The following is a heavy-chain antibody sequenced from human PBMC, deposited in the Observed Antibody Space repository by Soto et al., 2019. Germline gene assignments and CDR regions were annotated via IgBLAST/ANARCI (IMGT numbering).Heavy chain of an antibody. D-gene: IGHD3-22*01. CDR3: ASDLDLPTGYSYASRGYPAWGMDG. CDR1: GGSISSGGYY. Sequence: SETLSLTCTVSGGSISSGGYYWSWIRQHPGTGLEWIGYIYCSGSTYYNPSLKSRVTIPVDTSKNQFSMKLSSVTAADTAVYYCASDLDLPTGYSYASRGYPAWGMDGWGHGTTVTVSS. V-gene: IGHV4-31*03. CDR2: IYCSGST. J-gene: IGHJ6*02.